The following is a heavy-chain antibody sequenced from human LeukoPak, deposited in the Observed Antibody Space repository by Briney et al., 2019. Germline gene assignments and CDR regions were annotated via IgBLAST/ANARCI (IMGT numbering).Heavy chain of an antibody. CDR2: INPSGGST. V-gene: IGHV1-46*01. Sequence: ASVKVSCKASGYIFSSYGIAWVRQAPGQGLEWMGIINPSGGSTNFAQKFQGRVTMTTDTSTITVYMELSSLRSEDTAVYYCARWTTTYLDYWGQGTLVTVSS. CDR3: ARWTTTYLDY. D-gene: IGHD4-11*01. CDR1: GYIFSSYG. J-gene: IGHJ4*02.